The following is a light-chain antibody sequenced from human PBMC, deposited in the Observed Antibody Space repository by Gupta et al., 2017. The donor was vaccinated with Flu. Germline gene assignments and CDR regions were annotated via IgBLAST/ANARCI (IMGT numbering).Light chain of an antibody. CDR2: TAS. Sequence: DIQMTQSPSSLSASVGDRVTITCRASQGIGTYLNWYRQKPGKAPKLLIYTASSLQSGVPSRFSGSGSGTDFTLTISILQPEDFATYYCQQSYKIPYSFGQGTRLQIK. J-gene: IGKJ2*03. CDR3: QQSYKIPYS. V-gene: IGKV1-39*01. CDR1: QGIGTY.